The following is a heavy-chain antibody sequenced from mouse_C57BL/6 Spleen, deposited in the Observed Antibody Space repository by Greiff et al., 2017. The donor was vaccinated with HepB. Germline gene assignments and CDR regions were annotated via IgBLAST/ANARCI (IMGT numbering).Heavy chain of an antibody. V-gene: IGHV1-53*01. D-gene: IGHD2-2*01. Sequence: QVQLQQPGTELVKPGASVKLSCKASGYTFTSYWMHWVKQRPGQGLEWIGNINPRNGGTNYNEKFKSKAKLTVDKSSSTAYMQLRSLTSEDSAVYYCARRSYYVYDGYFDYWGQGTTLTVSS. CDR3: ARRSYYVYDGYFDY. CDR2: INPRNGGT. J-gene: IGHJ2*01. CDR1: GYTFTSYW.